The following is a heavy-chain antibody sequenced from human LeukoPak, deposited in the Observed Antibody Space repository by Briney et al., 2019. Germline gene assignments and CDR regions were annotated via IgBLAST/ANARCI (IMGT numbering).Heavy chain of an antibody. J-gene: IGHJ5*02. Sequence: ASVKVSCKASGYTFTGYYMHWVRQAPGQGVEWMGRINPNSGGTNYARKFQGRVTMTRDTSSSTAYMELSRLRSYETAGYYCARARKNCNSYGSRAQWLVFPWSDPWGQGTLVTVPS. CDR3: ARARKNCNSYGSRAQWLVFPWSDP. V-gene: IGHV1-2*06. D-gene: IGHD6-19*01. CDR1: GYTFTGYY. CDR2: INPNSGGT.